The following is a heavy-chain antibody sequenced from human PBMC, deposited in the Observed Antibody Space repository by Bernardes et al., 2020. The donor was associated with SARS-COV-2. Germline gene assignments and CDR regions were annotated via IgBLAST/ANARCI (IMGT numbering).Heavy chain of an antibody. CDR1: GYTFSDYY. V-gene: IGHV1-2*02. CDR3: ARTFYYDRGGDSVFDQ. D-gene: IGHD2-21*01. CDR2: ISPKSGAT. Sequence: ASVKVSCKASGYTFSDYYIHWLRQAPGQGFEWMGWISPKSGATNYAQKFQGRVTMTRDTPISTEYMQLSRLTSDDTAVYYCARTFYYDRGGDSVFDQWGQGTLVSVSS. J-gene: IGHJ4*02.